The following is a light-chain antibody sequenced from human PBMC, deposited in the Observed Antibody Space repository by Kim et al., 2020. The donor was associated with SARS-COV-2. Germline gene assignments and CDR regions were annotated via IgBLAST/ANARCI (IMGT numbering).Light chain of an antibody. CDR1: QSISSY. CDR3: QQTYSFPQIT. J-gene: IGKJ5*01. CDR2: AAS. Sequence: CVGDRVTISCRASQSISSYVNWYQHKAGKGPKLLIYAASSLQSGVPSRFSGSGSGTDFTLTISSLQPEDFATYSCQQTYSFPQITFGQGTRLEIK. V-gene: IGKV1-39*01.